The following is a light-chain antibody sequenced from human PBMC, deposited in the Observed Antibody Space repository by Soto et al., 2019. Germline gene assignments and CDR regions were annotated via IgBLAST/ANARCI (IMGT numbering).Light chain of an antibody. CDR2: GAS. CDR1: QSVSSNY. Sequence: EIVLTQSPGTLSLSPGARATLSCRASQSVSSNYLAWYQQKPGQAPRLLIYGASTRATGVPARFSGSGSGTDFTLTISRLEPEDFAVYYCQQYGSSPITFGQGTRLEIK. J-gene: IGKJ5*01. V-gene: IGKV3-20*01. CDR3: QQYGSSPIT.